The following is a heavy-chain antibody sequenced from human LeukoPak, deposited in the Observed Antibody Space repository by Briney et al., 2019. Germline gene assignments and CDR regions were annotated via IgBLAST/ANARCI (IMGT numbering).Heavy chain of an antibody. CDR1: GFTFSSYP. CDR2: INGSGGSR. CDR3: ARAEYSSSYPSG. D-gene: IGHD6-6*01. Sequence: PGGSLTLSCAASGFTFSSYPMSWLRQAPGKELEWLSAINGSGGSRYYAESVKGRFTISRDNSKNTMYLQMNSLRAEDTAVYYCARAEYSSSYPSGWGEGTLVTVCS. J-gene: IGHJ4*02. V-gene: IGHV3-23*01.